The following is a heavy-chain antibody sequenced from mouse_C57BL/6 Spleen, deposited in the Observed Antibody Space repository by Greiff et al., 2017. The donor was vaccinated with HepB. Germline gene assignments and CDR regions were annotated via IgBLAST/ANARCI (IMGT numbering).Heavy chain of an antibody. CDR2: ISYDGSN. J-gene: IGHJ2*01. Sequence: DVKLQESGPGLVKPSQSLSLTCSVTGYSITSGYYWNWIRQFPGNKLEWMGYISYDGSNNYNPSLKNRISITRDTSKNQFFLKLNSVTTEDTATYYCARDRGNYGNFFFDYWGQGTTLTVSS. CDR1: GYSITSGYY. CDR3: ARDRGNYGNFFFDY. V-gene: IGHV3-6*01. D-gene: IGHD2-1*01.